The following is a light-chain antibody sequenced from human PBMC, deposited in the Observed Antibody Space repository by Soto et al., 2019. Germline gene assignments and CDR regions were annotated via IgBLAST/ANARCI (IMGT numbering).Light chain of an antibody. J-gene: IGKJ5*01. Sequence: DIVMTQSPLSLPVTPGESASISCRSSQSLLHSNGDTYFDWYPQKPGQSPQLLIYLGSNRASGVPDRFSGSGSGTDFTLKISRVEAEDVGVYYCMQALQTPLTFGQGTRLEIK. CDR1: QSLLHSNGDTY. CDR2: LGS. V-gene: IGKV2-28*01. CDR3: MQALQTPLT.